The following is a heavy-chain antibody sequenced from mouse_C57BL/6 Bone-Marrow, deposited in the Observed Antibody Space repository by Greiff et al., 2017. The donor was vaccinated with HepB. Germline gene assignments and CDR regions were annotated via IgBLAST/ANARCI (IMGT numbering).Heavy chain of an antibody. J-gene: IGHJ2*01. CDR2: ILPGSGST. D-gene: IGHD1-1*01. Sequence: VQLVESGAELMKPGASVKLSCKATGYTFTGYCIEWVKQRPGHGLEWIGEILPGSGSTNYNEKFKGKATLTADTSSNTAYMQLSSLTTEDSAIYYCARGSLLRYLDYFDYWGQGTTLTVSS. CDR1: GYTFTGYC. V-gene: IGHV1-9*01. CDR3: ARGSLLRYLDYFDY.